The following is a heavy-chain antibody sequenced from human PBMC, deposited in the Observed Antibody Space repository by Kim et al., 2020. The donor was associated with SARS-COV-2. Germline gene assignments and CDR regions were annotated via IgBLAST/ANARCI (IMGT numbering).Heavy chain of an antibody. J-gene: IGHJ3*02. CDR3: AKSYYYGSGSFAFDI. Sequence: DSVKGRFTISRDKSKNTLYLQMNSLRAEDTAVYYCAKSYYYGSGSFAFDIWGQGTMVTVSS. V-gene: IGHV3-30*02. D-gene: IGHD3-10*01.